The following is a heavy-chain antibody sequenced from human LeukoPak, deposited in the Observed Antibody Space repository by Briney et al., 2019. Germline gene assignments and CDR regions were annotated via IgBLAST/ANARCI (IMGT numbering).Heavy chain of an antibody. J-gene: IGHJ4*02. D-gene: IGHD3-16*01. CDR1: GGSFSGYY. CDR3: ARGARRNYGY. V-gene: IGHV4-34*01. CDR2: INHSGSA. Sequence: SETLSLTCAVYGGSFSGYYWSWIRQPPGKGLEWIGEINHSGSANYNPSLKSRVTISVDTSKNQFSLKLSSVTAADTAVYYCARGARRNYGYWGQGTLVTVSS.